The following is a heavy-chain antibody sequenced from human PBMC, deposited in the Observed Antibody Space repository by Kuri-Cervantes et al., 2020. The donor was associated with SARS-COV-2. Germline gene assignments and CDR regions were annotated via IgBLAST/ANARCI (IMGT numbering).Heavy chain of an antibody. CDR2: IYYSGST. Sequence: SETLSLTCIVSGGSVSSGSHYWSWIRQPPGKGLEWIGYIYYSGSTKYNPSLKSRVTMSVDTSKNQFSLKLNSVTPADTAVYYCARTLDYYGSGTYCFDYWGQGTLVT. D-gene: IGHD3-10*01. CDR1: GGSVSSGSHY. J-gene: IGHJ4*02. CDR3: ARTLDYYGSGTYCFDY. V-gene: IGHV4-61*01.